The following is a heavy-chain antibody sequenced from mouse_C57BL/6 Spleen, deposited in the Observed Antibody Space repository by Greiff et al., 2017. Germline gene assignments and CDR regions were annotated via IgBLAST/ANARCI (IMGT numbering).Heavy chain of an antibody. J-gene: IGHJ4*01. Sequence: LQESGPELVKPGASVKISCKASGYAFSSSWMNWVKQRPGKGLEWIGRIYPGDGDTNYNGKFKGKATLTADKSSSTAYMQLSSLTSEDSAVYFCARRWDTYYAMDYWGQGTSVTVSS. V-gene: IGHV1-82*01. CDR2: IYPGDGDT. D-gene: IGHD3-3*01. CDR1: GYAFSSSW. CDR3: ARRWDTYYAMDY.